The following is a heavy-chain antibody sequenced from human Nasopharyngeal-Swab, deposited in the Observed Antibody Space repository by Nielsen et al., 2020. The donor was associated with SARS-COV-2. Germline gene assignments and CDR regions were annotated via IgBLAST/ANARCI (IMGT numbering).Heavy chain of an antibody. V-gene: IGHV3-23*01. Sequence: GSLRLSCAASGFTFSSYAMSWVRQAPGKGLEWVSAISGSGGSTYYADSVKGRFTISRDNSKNTLYLQMNSLRAEDTAVYYCAKGHSSSWPDYYYYGMDVWGQGTTVTVSS. CDR1: GFTFSSYA. J-gene: IGHJ6*02. CDR3: AKGHSSSWPDYYYYGMDV. CDR2: ISGSGGST. D-gene: IGHD6-13*01.